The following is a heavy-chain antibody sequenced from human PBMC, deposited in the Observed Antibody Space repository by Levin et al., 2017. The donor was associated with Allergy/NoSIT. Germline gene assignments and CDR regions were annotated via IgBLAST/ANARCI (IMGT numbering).Heavy chain of an antibody. CDR1: GYTFSSYH. D-gene: IGHD2-15*01. V-gene: IGHV1-46*01. J-gene: IGHJ4*02. Sequence: ASVKVSCKASGYTFSSYHMHWVRQAPEHGLEWMGIINPSGGSTSYAQKFQGRVTMTRDTSTSTVYMELSSLRSEDTAVYYCARDAPYCSGGSCYPGSWGQGTLVTVSS. CDR2: INPSGGST. CDR3: ARDAPYCSGGSCYPGS.